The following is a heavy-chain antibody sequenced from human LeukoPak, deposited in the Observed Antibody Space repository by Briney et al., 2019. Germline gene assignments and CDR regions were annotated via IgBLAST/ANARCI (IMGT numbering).Heavy chain of an antibody. D-gene: IGHD1-26*01. CDR3: ARSIGVGALDY. CDR1: GYTFTSYY. V-gene: IGHV1-46*01. J-gene: IGHJ4*02. Sequence: VASVKVSCKASGYTFTSYYMHWVRQAPGQGLEWMGIINPSGGSTSYAQKFQGRVTMTRYTSTSTVYMELSSLRSEDTAVYYCARSIGVGALDYWGQGTLVTVSS. CDR2: INPSGGST.